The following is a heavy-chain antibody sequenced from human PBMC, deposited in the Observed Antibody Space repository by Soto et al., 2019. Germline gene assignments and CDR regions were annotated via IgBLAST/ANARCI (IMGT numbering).Heavy chain of an antibody. J-gene: IGHJ4*02. CDR3: ARELERVFDY. Sequence: QVQLVESGGGVVQPGRSLRLSCAASGFTFSSYAMHWVRQAPGKGLEWVAVIAYDGRNKYYADSVKGRFTISRDNSKNTLYLQMNSLRIEDTAVYYXARELERVFDYWGQGTLVTVSS. D-gene: IGHD1-1*01. CDR1: GFTFSSYA. CDR2: IAYDGRNK. V-gene: IGHV3-30*04.